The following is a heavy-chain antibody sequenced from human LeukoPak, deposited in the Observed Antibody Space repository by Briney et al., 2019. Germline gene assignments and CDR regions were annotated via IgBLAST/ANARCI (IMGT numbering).Heavy chain of an antibody. D-gene: IGHD3-10*01. Sequence: SETLSLTCTVSGGSVSSYYWSWIRQPAGKGLEWIGRIYSSGSTNYNPSLKSRVTMSVDTSKNQFSLKLNSVTAADTAVYYCARESRRSYCNEYWGQGALVTVSS. CDR2: IYSSGST. CDR3: ARESRRSYCNEY. CDR1: GGSVSSYY. V-gene: IGHV4-4*07. J-gene: IGHJ4*02.